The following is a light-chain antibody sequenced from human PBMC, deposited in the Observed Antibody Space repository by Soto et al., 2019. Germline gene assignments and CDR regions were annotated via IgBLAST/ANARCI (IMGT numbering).Light chain of an antibody. CDR3: LQDYNYPRT. J-gene: IGKJ1*01. CDR2: VAS. V-gene: IGKV1-6*01. CDR1: QDIGKD. Sequence: IQMTQSPLSLSSSVGDRVTIACRASQDIGKDLGWYQQKPGEPPELLISVASSLESGVHSRFRGSGFGSYFNLTTSYLHPEDFATYYCLQDYNYPRTFGQGTNVEL.